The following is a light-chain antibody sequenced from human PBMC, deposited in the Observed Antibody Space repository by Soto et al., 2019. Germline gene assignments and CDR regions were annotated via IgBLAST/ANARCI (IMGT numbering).Light chain of an antibody. CDR1: NGDVGSYDL. Sequence: QSALTQPASVSGSPGQSITISCTGTNGDVGSYDLVSWYQRYPGEAPKLIIYEVNKWPSGISNRFSGSKSGNTASLTISGLQAEDEAEYDCCSYAGSNSLIFGGGTKLTVL. CDR2: EVN. CDR3: CSYAGSNSLI. V-gene: IGLV2-23*02. J-gene: IGLJ2*01.